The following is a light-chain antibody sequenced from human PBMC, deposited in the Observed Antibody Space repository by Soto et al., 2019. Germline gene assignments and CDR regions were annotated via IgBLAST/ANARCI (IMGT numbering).Light chain of an antibody. CDR2: GEY. V-gene: IGKV3-20*01. CDR3: QKYGSSQQT. CDR1: QSVSSSY. Sequence: EIVLTQSAGTLSLSPGESATISCMASQSVSSSYLAWYQHNHGQDNRLIIYGEYNRATGIQDRFSGSGSGTDFALTIRRMEPEEFAVYYCQKYGSSQQTFGQGNKVDIK. J-gene: IGKJ1*01.